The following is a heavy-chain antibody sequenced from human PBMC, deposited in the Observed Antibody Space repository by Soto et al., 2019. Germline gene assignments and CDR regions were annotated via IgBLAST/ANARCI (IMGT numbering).Heavy chain of an antibody. CDR1: GGSISTYY. CDR3: ARASTTVTTLDY. D-gene: IGHD4-17*01. V-gene: IGHV4-59*01. CDR2: VHYSGTT. J-gene: IGHJ4*02. Sequence: SETLSLTCTVSGGSISTYYWTWIRQPPGKGLEWIGYVHYSGTTNYNPSLKSRVTMSVDTSKNQFSLKLRSVTAADTAVYYCARASTTVTTLDYWGQGTLVTVSS.